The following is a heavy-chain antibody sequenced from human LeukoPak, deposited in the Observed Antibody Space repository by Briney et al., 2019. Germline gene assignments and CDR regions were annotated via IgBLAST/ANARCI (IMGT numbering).Heavy chain of an antibody. J-gene: IGHJ5*02. CDR3: ARHPHHCSSTSCYVYWFDP. V-gene: IGHV4-38-2*01. CDR1: GYSIGSGYY. D-gene: IGHD2-2*01. CDR2: IYHSGST. Sequence: SETLSLTCAVSGYSIGSGYYWGWIRQPPGKGLEWIGSIYHSGSTQYNPSLKSRVTISVDTSKNQFSLKLSSVTAADTAVYYCARHPHHCSSTSCYVYWFDPWGQGTLATVSS.